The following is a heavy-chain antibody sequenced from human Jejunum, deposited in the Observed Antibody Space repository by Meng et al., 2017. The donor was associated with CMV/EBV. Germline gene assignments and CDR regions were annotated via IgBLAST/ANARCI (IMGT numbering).Heavy chain of an antibody. Sequence: QVQLVQSGSELKQPGASVKVSCKASGYTFASYAMNWVRQAPGQGLEWMGWINSNSGSPTYAQGFTGRFVFSLDTSVSTAYLQISSLKAEDTAVYYCVRDVYLGGATLFDYWGQGTLVTVSS. D-gene: IGHD1-26*01. V-gene: IGHV7-4-1*02. CDR1: GYTFASYA. CDR3: VRDVYLGGATLFDY. J-gene: IGHJ4*02. CDR2: INSNSGSP.